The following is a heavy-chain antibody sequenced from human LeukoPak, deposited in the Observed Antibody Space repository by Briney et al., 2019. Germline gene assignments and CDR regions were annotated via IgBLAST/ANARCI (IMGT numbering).Heavy chain of an antibody. J-gene: IGHJ4*02. CDR2: IYYSGST. D-gene: IGHD3-3*01. V-gene: IGHV4-39*01. Sequence: PSETLSLTCTVSRGSISSSSYDWGWIRQPPGKGLEWSGSIYYSGSTYYNPSLKSRVTISVDTSKNQFSLKLSSVTAADTAVYYCARGLRRITIFGVVMLTRFDYWGQGTLVTVSS. CDR1: RGSISSSSYD. CDR3: ARGLRRITIFGVVMLTRFDY.